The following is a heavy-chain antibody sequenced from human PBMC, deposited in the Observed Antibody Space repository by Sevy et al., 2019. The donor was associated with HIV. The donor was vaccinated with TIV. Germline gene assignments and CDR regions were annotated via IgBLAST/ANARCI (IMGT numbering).Heavy chain of an antibody. CDR1: GYSFTNYW. CDR2: IYPGDSDT. V-gene: IGHV5-51*01. J-gene: IGHJ6*02. D-gene: IGHD6-13*01. Sequence: GESLKISCQGSGYSFTNYWIAWVRQMPGKGLEWMGIIYPGDSDTRDSPSFQGQVTISADKSISTAFLQWTSLKASDTAMYYCARATAGTASPYYYYTMNIWGQGTTVTVSS. CDR3: ARATAGTASPYYYYTMNI.